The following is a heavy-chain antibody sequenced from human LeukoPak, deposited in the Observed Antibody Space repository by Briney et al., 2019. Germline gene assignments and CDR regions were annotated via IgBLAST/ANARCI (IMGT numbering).Heavy chain of an antibody. D-gene: IGHD2-2*03. J-gene: IGHJ3*02. CDR2: ISPSGTTM. CDR3: ARGGYCTTALCYAMNAFDI. V-gene: IGHV3-48*03. Sequence: GGSLRFSCAASGFNFHSHEMNWVRQAPGKGLEFISYISPSGTTMYYADSVKGRFTISRDNAKNSLYLQMNSLRAEDTAVYYCARGGYCTTALCYAMNAFDIWGQGTMVTVSS. CDR1: GFNFHSHE.